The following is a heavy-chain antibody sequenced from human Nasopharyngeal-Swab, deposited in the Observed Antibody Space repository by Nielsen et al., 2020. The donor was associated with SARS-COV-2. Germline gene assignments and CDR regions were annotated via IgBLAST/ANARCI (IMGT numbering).Heavy chain of an antibody. Sequence: PGKRLEWIGSIYYSGSTYYNPSLKSRVTISVDTSKNQFSLKLSSVTAADTAVYYCAKSPPRGWGYYYYMDVWGKGTTVTVSS. CDR2: IYYSGST. J-gene: IGHJ6*03. CDR3: AKSPPRGWGYYYYMDV. V-gene: IGHV4-39*01. D-gene: IGHD6-19*01.